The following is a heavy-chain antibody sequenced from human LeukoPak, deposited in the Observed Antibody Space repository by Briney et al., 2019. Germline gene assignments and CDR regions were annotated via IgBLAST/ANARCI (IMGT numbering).Heavy chain of an antibody. V-gene: IGHV3-30*18. CDR2: ISYDGSNK. J-gene: IGHJ4*02. CDR3: AKPTLIAVAVVFDY. D-gene: IGHD6-19*01. Sequence: PGGSLRLSCAASGSTFSSYGMHWVRQAPGKGLEWVAVISYDGSNKYYADSVKGRFTISRDNSKNTLYLQMNSLRAEDTAVYYCAKPTLIAVAVVFDYWGQGTLVTVSS. CDR1: GSTFSSYG.